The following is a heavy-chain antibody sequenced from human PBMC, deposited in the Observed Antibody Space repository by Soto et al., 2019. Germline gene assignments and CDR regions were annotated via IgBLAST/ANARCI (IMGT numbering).Heavy chain of an antibody. CDR1: GASIRSTDYY. CDR2: VYYTGST. J-gene: IGHJ5*02. CDR3: VRTAREGAVAPHWFDR. V-gene: IGHV4-30-4*01. Sequence: PSETLSLTCTVSGASIRSTDYYWSWLRQAPGKRMEWIGYVYYTGSTYYNPSLMRRLTISVDTSKNQFSLKLTSVTAAETAVYYCVRTAREGAVAPHWFDRWGQGTQVTVSS. D-gene: IGHD2-21*02.